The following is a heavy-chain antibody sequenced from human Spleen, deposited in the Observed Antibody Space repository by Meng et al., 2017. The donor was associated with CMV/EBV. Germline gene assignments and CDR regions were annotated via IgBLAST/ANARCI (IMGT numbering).Heavy chain of an antibody. CDR3: ARRYSSSSYNWFDP. Sequence: SETLSLTCTVSGASVSRSSYYWGWIRQPPGKGLEWIGSIHYRGSTYYNVSLKSRVTISADTSKNQFSLEVRSVTAADTAVYYCARRYSSSSYNWFDPWGQGTLVTVSS. V-gene: IGHV4-39*01. J-gene: IGHJ5*02. D-gene: IGHD6-6*01. CDR2: IHYRGST. CDR1: GASVSRSSYY.